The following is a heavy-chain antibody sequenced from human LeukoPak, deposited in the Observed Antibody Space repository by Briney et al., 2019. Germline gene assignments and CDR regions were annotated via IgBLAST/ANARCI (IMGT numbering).Heavy chain of an antibody. CDR2: IRYDGSSK. CDR1: GLTFSNYG. J-gene: IGHJ4*02. Sequence: GGSLRLSCVASGLTFSNYGMHWVRQAPGKGLEWVAFIRYDGSSKYYADSVKGRFTISRDNSKNTVYLQMNSLRGEDTAVYHCAKDSLSAAGDRVYSDYCGQGTLVTVSS. D-gene: IGHD6-13*01. V-gene: IGHV3-30*02. CDR3: AKDSLSAAGDRVYSDY.